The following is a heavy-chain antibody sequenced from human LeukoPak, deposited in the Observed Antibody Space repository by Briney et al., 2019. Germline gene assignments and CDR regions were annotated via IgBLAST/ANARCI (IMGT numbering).Heavy chain of an antibody. D-gene: IGHD4-17*01. CDR1: GGTLSGFA. J-gene: IGHJ6*03. CDR3: ARNFGWSHRDYGDSEAHYYYYMDV. V-gene: IGHV1-69*13. CDR2: IIPIFATA. Sequence: ASVKVSCKASGGTLSGFAISWVRQAPGQGLEWMGGIIPIFATANYAQKFQGRVTITADESTSTAYMEMSSLRSEDTAVYYCARNFGWSHRDYGDSEAHYYYYMDVWGKGTTVTVSS.